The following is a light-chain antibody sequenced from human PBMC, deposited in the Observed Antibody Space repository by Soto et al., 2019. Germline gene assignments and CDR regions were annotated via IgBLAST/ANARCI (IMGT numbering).Light chain of an antibody. V-gene: IGKV1-5*03. CDR3: QQYFTYWT. CDR2: KSS. J-gene: IGKJ1*01. Sequence: DFQMTQSPSSVSASVGDTLNITCRTSQNIFPWLAWYQQKPGQAPELLIYKSSILKTGVPSRFSGSASGTDFTLTISALQPGDFATYYCQQYFTYWTFGQGTRVEI. CDR1: QNIFPW.